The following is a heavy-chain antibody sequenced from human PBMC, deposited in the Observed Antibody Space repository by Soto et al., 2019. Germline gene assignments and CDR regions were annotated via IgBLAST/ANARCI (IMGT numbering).Heavy chain of an antibody. J-gene: IGHJ5*02. Sequence: SETLSLTCTVSGGSISSVGYYWSWIRQHPGKGLEWIGYIYYSGSTYYNPSLKSRVTISVDTSKNQFSLKLSSVTAADTAVYYCAYGDYREGFDPWGQGTLVTVSS. CDR2: IYYSGST. CDR3: AYGDYREGFDP. D-gene: IGHD4-17*01. CDR1: GGSISSVGYY. V-gene: IGHV4-31*03.